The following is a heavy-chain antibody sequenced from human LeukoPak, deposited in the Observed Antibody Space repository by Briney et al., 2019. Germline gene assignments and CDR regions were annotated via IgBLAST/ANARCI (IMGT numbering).Heavy chain of an antibody. V-gene: IGHV3-23*01. J-gene: IGHJ4*02. Sequence: GGSLRLSCAASGFTFSSYAMSWVHQAPGKGLEWVSAISGSGGSTYYADSVKGRFTISRDNSKNTLYLQMNSLRAEDTAVYYCAKRGYSGYVFDYWGQGTLVTVSS. CDR1: GFTFSSYA. D-gene: IGHD5-12*01. CDR2: ISGSGGST. CDR3: AKRGYSGYVFDY.